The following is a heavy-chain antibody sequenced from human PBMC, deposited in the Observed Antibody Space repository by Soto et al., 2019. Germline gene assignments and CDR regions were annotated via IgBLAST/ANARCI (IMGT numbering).Heavy chain of an antibody. CDR1: GGTFSSYA. CDR2: IIPIFGTA. V-gene: IGHV1-69*13. CDR3: ARVPRITMIRGARALGMDV. J-gene: IGHJ6*02. Sequence: SVKVSCKASGGTFSSYAISWVRQAPGQGLEWMGGIIPIFGTANYVQKFQGRVTITADESTSTAYMELSSLRSEDTAVYYCARVPRITMIRGARALGMDVWGQGTTVTVAS. D-gene: IGHD3-10*01.